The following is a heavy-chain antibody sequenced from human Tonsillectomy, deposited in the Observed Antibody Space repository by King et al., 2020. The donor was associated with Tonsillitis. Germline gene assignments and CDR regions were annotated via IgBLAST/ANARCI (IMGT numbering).Heavy chain of an antibody. D-gene: IGHD1-26*01. J-gene: IGHJ3*02. V-gene: IGHV3-7*03. CDR3: ARELGYSGSYFANAFDI. Sequence: VQLVESGGGLVQPGGSLRLSCAASGFTFSSYWMSWVRQAPGKGLEWVANIKEDGSEKYYVDSVKGRFTISRDNAKNSLYLQMNSLRAEDTAVYYCARELGYSGSYFANAFDIWGQGTMVTVSS. CDR1: GFTFSSYW. CDR2: IKEDGSEK.